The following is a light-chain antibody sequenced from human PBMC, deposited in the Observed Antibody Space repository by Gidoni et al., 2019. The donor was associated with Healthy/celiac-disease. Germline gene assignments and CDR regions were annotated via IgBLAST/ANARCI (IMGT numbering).Light chain of an antibody. Sequence: DIQMTQSPSSLSASVGDRVTITCRASQSISSHLNWYQQKPGKAPKILIYASSSLQSGVTSRFSDSESGTDCTLTISSLQPGDFATYFCQQGYSTPPWTFGQGTKVEIK. J-gene: IGKJ1*01. CDR2: ASS. CDR1: QSISSH. CDR3: QQGYSTPPWT. V-gene: IGKV1-39*01.